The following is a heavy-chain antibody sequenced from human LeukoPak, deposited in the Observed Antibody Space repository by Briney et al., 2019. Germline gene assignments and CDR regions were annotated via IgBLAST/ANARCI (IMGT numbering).Heavy chain of an antibody. V-gene: IGHV4-4*07. Sequence: SETLSLTCTVSGGSISTYYLSWIRQPAGKGLEWIGRICTSGSTNYNPSLKSRVNMSVDASNNQFSLKLSSVTAADTAVYYCARAGYSYGYDAFDIWGQGTMVTVSS. CDR1: GGSISTYY. CDR2: ICTSGST. J-gene: IGHJ3*02. CDR3: ARAGYSYGYDAFDI. D-gene: IGHD5-18*01.